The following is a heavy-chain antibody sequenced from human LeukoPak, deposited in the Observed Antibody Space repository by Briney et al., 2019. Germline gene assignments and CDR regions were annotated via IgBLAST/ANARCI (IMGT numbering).Heavy chain of an antibody. D-gene: IGHD5-24*01. Sequence: SETLSLTCTASGGSISSSGYYWGWIRQPPGKGLEWIASINYSGTTYYNPSLKSRVTISEDRSKNQFSLRLSSVTAADTAVYYCARLRDGRWLLEYWGQGTLVTVSS. J-gene: IGHJ4*02. CDR2: INYSGTT. V-gene: IGHV4-39*01. CDR3: ARLRDGRWLLEY. CDR1: GGSISSSGYY.